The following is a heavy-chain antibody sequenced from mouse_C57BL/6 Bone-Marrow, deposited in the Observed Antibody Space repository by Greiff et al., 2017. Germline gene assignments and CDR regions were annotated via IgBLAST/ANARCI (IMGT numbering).Heavy chain of an antibody. CDR3: ARRPLWDYDDYAMDY. V-gene: IGHV1-81*01. CDR1: GYTFTSYG. Sequence: QVQLQQSGAELARPGASVKLSCKASGYTFTSYGISWVKQRTGQGLEWIGEIYPRSGNTYYNEKFKGKATLTADKSSSTAYMELRSLTSEDSAVYFGARRPLWDYDDYAMDYWGQGTSVTVSS. D-gene: IGHD2-4*01. J-gene: IGHJ4*01. CDR2: IYPRSGNT.